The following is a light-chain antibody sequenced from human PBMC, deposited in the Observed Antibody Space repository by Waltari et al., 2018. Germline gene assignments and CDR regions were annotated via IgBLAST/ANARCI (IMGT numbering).Light chain of an antibody. V-gene: IGLV4-69*01. J-gene: IGLJ3*02. Sequence: QLVLTQSPPASASLGASVKLTCTLSSGHSSNAIAWHLQQPEKGPRYLLKLNSDGSHSKGDGVPGSVSGSGTGAERYLTGSSLQSEDEADYYCHAWGNWVFGGGTKLTVL. CDR1: SGHSSNA. CDR2: LNSDGSH. CDR3: HAWGNWV.